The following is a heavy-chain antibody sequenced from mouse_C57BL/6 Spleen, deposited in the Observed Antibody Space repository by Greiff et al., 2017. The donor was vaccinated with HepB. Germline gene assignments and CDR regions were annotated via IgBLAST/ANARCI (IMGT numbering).Heavy chain of an antibody. J-gene: IGHJ3*01. CDR1: GYAFSSSW. V-gene: IGHV1-82*01. Sequence: VQGVESGPELVKPGASVKISCKASGYAFSSSWMNWVKQRPGKGLEWIGRIYPGDGDTNYNGKFKGKATLTADKSSSTAYMQLSSLTSEDSAVYFCARWPYDYDGFAYWGQGTLVTVSA. D-gene: IGHD2-4*01. CDR3: ARWPYDYDGFAY. CDR2: IYPGDGDT.